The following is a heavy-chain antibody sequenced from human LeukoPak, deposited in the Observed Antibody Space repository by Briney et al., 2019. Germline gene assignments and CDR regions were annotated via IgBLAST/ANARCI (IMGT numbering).Heavy chain of an antibody. CDR2: IRYDGSNK. Sequence: GGSLRLSCAASVFTFSSYGMHWVRQAPGKGLEWVAFIRYDGSNKYYADSVKGRFTISRDNSKNTLYLQMNSLRAEDTAVYYCAKEGVRFLEWLSAVGFDYWGQGTLVTVSS. J-gene: IGHJ4*02. CDR3: AKEGVRFLEWLSAVGFDY. V-gene: IGHV3-30*02. D-gene: IGHD3-3*01. CDR1: VFTFSSYG.